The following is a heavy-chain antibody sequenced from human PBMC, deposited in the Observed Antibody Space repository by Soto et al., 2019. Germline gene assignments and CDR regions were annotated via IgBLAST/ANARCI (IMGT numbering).Heavy chain of an antibody. V-gene: IGHV3-23*01. CDR3: AKQSGWYSDPIDY. D-gene: IGHD6-19*01. J-gene: IGHJ4*02. Sequence: GGSLRLSCAASGFTFSSYAMSWVRQAPGKGLEWVSPISGSADSTYYADSVKGRFTISGDNSKNTLYLQMNSLGAADTAVYYCAKQSGWYSDPIDYWGQGALVTVSS. CDR2: ISGSADST. CDR1: GFTFSSYA.